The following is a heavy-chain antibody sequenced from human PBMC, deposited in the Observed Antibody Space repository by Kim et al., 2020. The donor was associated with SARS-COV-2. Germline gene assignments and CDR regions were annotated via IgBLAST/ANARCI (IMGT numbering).Heavy chain of an antibody. CDR3: ARSVYSGYKPYCFDY. D-gene: IGHD5-12*01. V-gene: IGHV1-3*01. J-gene: IGHJ4*02. CDR1: GYIFATYA. Sequence: ASVKVSCKASGYIFATYAMHWVRQAPGQRLEWMGWINAGNGNAKYSPKFQGRVTVTRDTSASTAYMEMSSLRSEDTAVYYCARSVYSGYKPYCFDYWGQGTLVTVSS. CDR2: INAGNGNA.